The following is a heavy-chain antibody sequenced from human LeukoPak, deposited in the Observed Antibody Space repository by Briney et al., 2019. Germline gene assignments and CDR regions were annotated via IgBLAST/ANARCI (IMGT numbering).Heavy chain of an antibody. CDR1: GFTVSSNY. J-gene: IGHJ2*01. D-gene: IGHD3-22*01. Sequence: GGSLRLSCAASGFTVSSNYMSWVRQAPGKGLEWVSVIYSGGSTYYADSVKGRFTISRDNSKNTLYLQMNSLRAEDTAVYYCARDREYYYDSSDYYQGRYFDLWGRGTLVTVSS. V-gene: IGHV3-66*01. CDR3: ARDREYYYDSSDYYQGRYFDL. CDR2: IYSGGST.